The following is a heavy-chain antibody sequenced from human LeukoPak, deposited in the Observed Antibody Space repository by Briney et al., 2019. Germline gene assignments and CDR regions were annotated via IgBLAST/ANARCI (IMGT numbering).Heavy chain of an antibody. CDR3: ARINNRSLYYFDY. CDR2: ICTSGNT. V-gene: IGHV4-4*07. CDR1: SGSISSYC. D-gene: IGHD1/OR15-1a*01. Sequence: SETLSLTCTVSSGSISSYCWSWIRQPAGKGLEWVGRICTSGNTNYNPSLKSRVTMSVDTSNNHFSLKLSSVTAADTAVYYCARINNRSLYYFDYWGQGTLVTVSS. J-gene: IGHJ4*02.